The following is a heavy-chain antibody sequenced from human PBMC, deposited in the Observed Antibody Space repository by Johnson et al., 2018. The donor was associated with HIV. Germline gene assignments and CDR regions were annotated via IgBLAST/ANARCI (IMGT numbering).Heavy chain of an antibody. CDR2: LSWNSGII. D-gene: IGHD1-26*01. CDR1: GFTFDDYA. Sequence: VQLVESGGGLVQPGRSLRLSCAASGFTFDDYAMHWVRQAPGKGLEWVSGLSWNSGIIGYADSVKGRFTISRDNAKKSLYLQMNSLRAEDTALYYCARGFHSGSYYRGRAFDIWGQGTMVTVSS. J-gene: IGHJ3*02. V-gene: IGHV3-9*01. CDR3: ARGFHSGSYYRGRAFDI.